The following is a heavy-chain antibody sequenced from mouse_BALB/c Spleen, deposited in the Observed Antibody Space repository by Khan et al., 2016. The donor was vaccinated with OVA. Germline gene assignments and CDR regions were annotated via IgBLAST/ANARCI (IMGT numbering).Heavy chain of an antibody. CDR2: ISYSGST. V-gene: IGHV3-2*02. CDR3: ARTGRIKY. CDR1: GYSITSGYG. J-gene: IGHJ2*01. Sequence: VQLKQSGPGLVKPSQSLSLTCTVTGYSITSGYGWNWIRQFPGNKLEWMVYISYSGSTNYNPSLKSRISITRDKSKNQFFLQLNSVTTEDTATYYCARTGRIKYWGQGTTLTVSA. D-gene: IGHD1-1*01.